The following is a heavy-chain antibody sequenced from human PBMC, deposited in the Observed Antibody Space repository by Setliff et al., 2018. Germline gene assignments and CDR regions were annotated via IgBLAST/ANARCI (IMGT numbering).Heavy chain of an antibody. V-gene: IGHV1-8*02. J-gene: IGHJ4*02. CDR1: GYTFTSYD. Sequence: GASVKVSCKASGYTFTSYDINWVRQATGQGLEWMGWMNPNSGNTGYAQKLQGRVTMTTDTSTRTAYMEVTSLRSDDTAVYYCATEKFPGDWGDYWGQGTLVTVSS. D-gene: IGHD2-21*01. CDR3: ATEKFPGDWGDY. CDR2: MNPNSGNT.